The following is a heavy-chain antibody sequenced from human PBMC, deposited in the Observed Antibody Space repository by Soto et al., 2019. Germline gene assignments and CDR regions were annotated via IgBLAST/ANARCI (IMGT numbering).Heavy chain of an antibody. CDR1: GFSVRSNY. D-gene: IGHD2-21*02. Sequence: PGGSLRLSCVASGFSVRSNYMSWVRQAPGKGLEWVSVIYSGGSTYYADSVEGRFTISRDNSKNTLYLQMNSLGAEDTATYYCARESMGDSVFYYYAMDVWGQGTTVTVSS. CDR2: IYSGGST. V-gene: IGHV3-66*01. J-gene: IGHJ6*02. CDR3: ARESMGDSVFYYYAMDV.